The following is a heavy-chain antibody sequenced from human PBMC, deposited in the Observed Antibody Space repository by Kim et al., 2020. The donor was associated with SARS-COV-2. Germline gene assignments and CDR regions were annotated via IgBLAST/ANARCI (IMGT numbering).Heavy chain of an antibody. J-gene: IGHJ4*02. CDR2: ISSSGSTI. Sequence: GGSPRLSCAASGFTFSSYEMNWVRQAPGKGLEWVSYISSSGSTIYYADSVKGRFTISRDNAKNSLYLQMNSLRAEDTAVYYCARKPNSYYYDSSGYSSMGYYFDYWGQGTLVTVSS. D-gene: IGHD3-22*01. CDR1: GFTFSSYE. CDR3: ARKPNSYYYDSSGYSSMGYYFDY. V-gene: IGHV3-48*03.